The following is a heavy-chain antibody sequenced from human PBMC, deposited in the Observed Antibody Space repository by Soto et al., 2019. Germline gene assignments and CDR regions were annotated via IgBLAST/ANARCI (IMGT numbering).Heavy chain of an antibody. CDR2: INPNSGGT. CDR3: ARGVGDYYGMAV. J-gene: IGHJ6*02. D-gene: IGHD3-10*01. CDR1: GYTFTXYY. Sequence: ASVKVSCKASGYTFTXYYMYWVRHAPGQGLEWMGWINPNSGGTNYAQKFQGWVTMTRDTSISTAYMELSRLRSDDTAVYYCARGVGDYYGMAVWGQGTTVTVSS. V-gene: IGHV1-2*04.